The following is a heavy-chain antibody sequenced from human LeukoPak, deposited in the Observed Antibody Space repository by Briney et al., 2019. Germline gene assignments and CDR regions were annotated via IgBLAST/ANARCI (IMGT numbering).Heavy chain of an antibody. V-gene: IGHV3-30*18. CDR1: GFTFSSHG. D-gene: IGHD4-17*01. J-gene: IGHJ4*02. CDR2: ISYDGSNK. Sequence: GRSLRLSCAASGFTFSSHGMHWVRQAPGKGLEWVAVISYDGSNKYYADSVKGRFTISRDNSKNTLYLQMNSLRAEDTAVYYCAKDEGRGTTVTTCHDYWGQGTLVTVSS. CDR3: AKDEGRGTTVTTCHDY.